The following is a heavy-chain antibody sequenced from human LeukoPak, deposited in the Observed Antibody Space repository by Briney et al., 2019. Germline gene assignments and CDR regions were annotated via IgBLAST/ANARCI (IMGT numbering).Heavy chain of an antibody. J-gene: IGHJ4*02. CDR3: ARAPGAALD. CDR2: IYYSGST. Sequence: ASETLSLTCTVSGGSISYYYWSWIRQPPGKGLEWIGYIYYSGSTNYNPSLKSRVTISVDTSKNQFSLKLSSVTAADTAVYYCARAPGAALDWGQGTLVTVSS. D-gene: IGHD2-15*01. V-gene: IGHV4-59*08. CDR1: GGSISYYY.